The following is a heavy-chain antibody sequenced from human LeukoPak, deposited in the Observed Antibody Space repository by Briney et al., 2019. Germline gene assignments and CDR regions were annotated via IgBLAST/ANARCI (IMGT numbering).Heavy chain of an antibody. CDR2: IYYSGST. V-gene: IGHV4-59*01. D-gene: IGHD5-12*01. J-gene: IGHJ6*02. CDR3: ARDSGYDYYYYGMDV. Sequence: SETLSLTCTVSGGSISSYYWSWIRQPPGKGLVWLGYIYYSGSTNYNPSLKSRVTISVDTSKNQFSLKLSSVTAADTAVYYCARDSGYDYYYYGMDVWGQGTTVTVSS. CDR1: GGSISSYY.